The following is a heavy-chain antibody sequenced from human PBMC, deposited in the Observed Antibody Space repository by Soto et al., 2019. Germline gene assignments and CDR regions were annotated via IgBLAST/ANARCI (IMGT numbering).Heavy chain of an antibody. Sequence: ASVKVSCKASGYIFTNYDINWVRQATGQGLEYLGWINPNSGNTGYVQKFKGRVTMTRNTSISTAYMELSSLRSEDTAVYYCARERTYFGDYWGQGTLVTVSS. D-gene: IGHD3-9*01. J-gene: IGHJ4*02. CDR2: INPNSGNT. V-gene: IGHV1-8*01. CDR3: ARERTYFGDY. CDR1: GYIFTNYD.